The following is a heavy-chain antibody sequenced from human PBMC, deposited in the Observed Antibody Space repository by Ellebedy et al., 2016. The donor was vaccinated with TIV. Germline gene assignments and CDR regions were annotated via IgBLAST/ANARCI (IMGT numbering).Heavy chain of an antibody. J-gene: IGHJ3*02. CDR1: GGSISSSSYY. D-gene: IGHD3-10*01. CDR2: IYYSGST. V-gene: IGHV4-39*07. CDR3: ARGRLWFGELNDAFDI. Sequence: SETLSLTXTVSGGSISSSSYYWGWIRQPPGKGLEWIGSIYYSGSTNYNPSLKSRVTISVDTSKNQFSLKLSSVTAADTAVYYCARGRLWFGELNDAFDIWGQGTMVTVSS.